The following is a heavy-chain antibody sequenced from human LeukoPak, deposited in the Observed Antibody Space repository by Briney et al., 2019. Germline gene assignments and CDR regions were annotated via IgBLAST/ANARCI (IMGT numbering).Heavy chain of an antibody. CDR3: ARGGYCDSTSCRAGYYYYYYMDV. D-gene: IGHD2-2*03. CDR2: IYYSGST. J-gene: IGHJ6*03. V-gene: IGHV4-59*01. CDR1: GTSISSYY. Sequence: SETLSLTCTVSGTSISSYYWSWIRQPPEKGLEWIGYIYYSGSTNYNPSLKSRVTISVDTSKNQFSLKLRSVTAADTAVYYCARGGYCDSTSCRAGYYYYYYMDVWGKGTTVTISS.